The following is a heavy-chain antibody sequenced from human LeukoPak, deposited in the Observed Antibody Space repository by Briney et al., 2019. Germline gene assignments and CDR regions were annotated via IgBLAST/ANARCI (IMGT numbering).Heavy chain of an antibody. CDR1: GYTLTELS. J-gene: IGHJ4*02. D-gene: IGHD1-26*01. Sequence: ASVTVSCKVSGYTLTELSMHWVRQAPGKGREWMGGFDPEDGETIYAQKFQGRVTMTEDTSTDTAYMELSSLRSEDTAVYYCATVSPAVGYSGSYPTFDYWGQGTLVTVSS. CDR3: ATVSPAVGYSGSYPTFDY. V-gene: IGHV1-24*01. CDR2: FDPEDGET.